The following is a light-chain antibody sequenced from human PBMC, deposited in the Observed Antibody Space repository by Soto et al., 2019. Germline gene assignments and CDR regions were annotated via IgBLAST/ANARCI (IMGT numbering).Light chain of an antibody. Sequence: DIVMPQSPLSLPVTPGEPASISCRSSQSLLHSNGYNYLDWYLQKPGQSPQLLIYLGSNRASGVPDRFSGSASGTDFTLRISSVEAEDVGVYYCMQTLQTPLTFGVGTKVEIK. CDR1: QSLLHSNGYNY. V-gene: IGKV2-28*01. CDR3: MQTLQTPLT. CDR2: LGS. J-gene: IGKJ4*02.